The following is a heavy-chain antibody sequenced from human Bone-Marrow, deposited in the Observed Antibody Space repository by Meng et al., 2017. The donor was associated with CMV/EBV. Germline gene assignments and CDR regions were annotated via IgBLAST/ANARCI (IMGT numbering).Heavy chain of an antibody. CDR2: ISGSGGST. D-gene: IGHD3-3*01. CDR1: GFTFSRYA. V-gene: IGHV3-23*01. Sequence: GGSLRLSCAASGFTFSRYAVSWVRQAPGKGLEWVSAISGSGGSTHDSDSVKGRFTIARDNSKNTFYLHWNSLRVEDPAVYYGAKDLIYYDRNSYIGVDDWGQGTTVTVSS. CDR3: AKDLIYYDRNSYIGVDD. J-gene: IGHJ6*02.